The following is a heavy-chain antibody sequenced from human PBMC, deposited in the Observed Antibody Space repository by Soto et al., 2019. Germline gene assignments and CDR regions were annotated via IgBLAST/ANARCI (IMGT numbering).Heavy chain of an antibody. J-gene: IGHJ4*02. CDR2: IYYSGNT. D-gene: IGHD3-16*01. V-gene: IGHV4-30-4*01. CDR3: AREGGESSDGLYYFDA. CDR1: GGSTSIDNY. Sequence: TSETLSLTCTVSGGSTSIDNYWRCIRQPPGKGLEWIGHIYYSGNTDYNPSLKSRLAISIDTSKNQFSLKLSSVTAADTAVYFCAREGGESSDGLYYFDAWGQGSLVTVSS.